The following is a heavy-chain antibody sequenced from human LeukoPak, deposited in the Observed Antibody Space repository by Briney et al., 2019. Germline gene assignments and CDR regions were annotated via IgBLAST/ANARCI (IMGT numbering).Heavy chain of an antibody. CDR3: ATRHWLVPFDY. D-gene: IGHD6-19*01. J-gene: IGHJ4*02. Sequence: GGSLRLSCAASGFTFSSYAMSWVRQAPGKGLEWVSAISGSGGSTYYADSVKGRFTISRDNSKNTLYLQMNSLRAEDAAVYYCATRHWLVPFDYWGQGTLVTVSS. CDR1: GFTFSSYA. V-gene: IGHV3-23*01. CDR2: ISGSGGST.